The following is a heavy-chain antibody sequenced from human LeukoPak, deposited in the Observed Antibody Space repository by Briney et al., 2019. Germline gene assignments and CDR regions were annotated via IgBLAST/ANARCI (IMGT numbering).Heavy chain of an antibody. CDR3: ARGYRSPQSARRSWYTRTWFDP. CDR1: GGFFSVYY. D-gene: IGHD6-13*01. V-gene: IGHV4-34*01. Sequence: KPSQTLSLTCAVYGGFFSVYYWSWIRQPPGKGLEWIGEIHHSGSTNYHPSLKSRITISVDTPKNQCSLKLRCVAAADTAVYCCARGYRSPQSARRSWYTRTWFDPWGQGTLVTVSS. CDR2: IHHSGST. J-gene: IGHJ5*02.